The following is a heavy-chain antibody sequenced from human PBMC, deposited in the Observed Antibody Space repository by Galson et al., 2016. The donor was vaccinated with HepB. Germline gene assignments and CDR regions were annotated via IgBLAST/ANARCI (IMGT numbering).Heavy chain of an antibody. J-gene: IGHJ4*02. Sequence: SVKGRFTISRDNSKNTLYLQMNSLRVEDTAVYYCAKETGEGPSEFDFWGQGTLVTVSS. CDR3: AKETGEGPSEFDF. D-gene: IGHD1-26*01. V-gene: IGHV3-23*01.